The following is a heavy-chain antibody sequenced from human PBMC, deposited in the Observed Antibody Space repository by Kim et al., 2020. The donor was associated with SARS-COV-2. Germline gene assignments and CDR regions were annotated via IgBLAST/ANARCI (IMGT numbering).Heavy chain of an antibody. CDR1: GFTFSNAW. V-gene: IGHV3-15*01. CDR2: IKSKTDGGTT. Sequence: GGSLRLSCTASGFTFSNAWMSWVRQAPGKGLEWVGRIKSKTDGGTTDYAAPVKGRFTISRDDSKNTLYLQMNSLKTEDTAVYYCTTGTSSSSSPFDYWGQGTLVTVSS. D-gene: IGHD6-6*01. J-gene: IGHJ4*02. CDR3: TTGTSSSSSPFDY.